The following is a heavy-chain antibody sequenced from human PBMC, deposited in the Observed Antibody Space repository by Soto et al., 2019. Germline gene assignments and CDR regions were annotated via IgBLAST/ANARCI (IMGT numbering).Heavy chain of an antibody. D-gene: IGHD2-2*01. V-gene: IGHV3-21*01. CDR1: GFSFSTYS. CDR2: ISSSSSYI. J-gene: IGHJ4*02. Sequence: EVQLVESGGGLVKPGGSLRLSCAASGFSFSTYSMNWVRQAPGKGLEWVSSISSSSSYIYYADSVKGRFTISRDNAKNSLYLQMNSLRAEDTAVYYCARDLYCGRTSCSLFDYWGQGTLVTVSS. CDR3: ARDLYCGRTSCSLFDY.